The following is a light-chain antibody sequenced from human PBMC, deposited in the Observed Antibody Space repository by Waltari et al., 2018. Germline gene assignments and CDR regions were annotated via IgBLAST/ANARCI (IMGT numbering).Light chain of an antibody. CDR1: SSDVGGYNY. J-gene: IGLJ2*01. V-gene: IGLV2-8*01. CDR3: SSYAGSNNFVV. CDR2: EVS. Sequence: QSALTQPPSASGSPGRSVTISCTGTSSDVGGYNYVSWYQQHPGNAPKLMIYEVSKRPSGVPDRFSGSKSGNTASLTVSGLQAEDEADYYCSSYAGSNNFVVFGGGTRLTVL.